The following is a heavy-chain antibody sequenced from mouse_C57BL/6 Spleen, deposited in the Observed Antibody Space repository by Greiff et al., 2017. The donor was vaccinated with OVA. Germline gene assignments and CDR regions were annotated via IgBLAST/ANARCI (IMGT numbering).Heavy chain of an antibody. Sequence: EVKLQQSGPELVKPGASVKISCKASGYTFTDYYMNWVKQSHGKSLEWIGDINPNNGGTSYNQKFKGKATLTVDKSSSTAYMELRSLTSEDSAVYYCARSGTARGYYGSSYWYFDVWGTGTTVTVSS. V-gene: IGHV1-26*01. J-gene: IGHJ1*03. D-gene: IGHD1-1*01. CDR3: ARSGTARGYYGSSYWYFDV. CDR2: INPNNGGT. CDR1: GYTFTDYY.